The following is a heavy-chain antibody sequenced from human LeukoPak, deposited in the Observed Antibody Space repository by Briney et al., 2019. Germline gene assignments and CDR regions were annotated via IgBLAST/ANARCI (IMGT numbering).Heavy chain of an antibody. D-gene: IGHD3-16*02. Sequence: SETLSLTCAVYGGSFSGYYWSWIRQPTGKGLEWIGEINHSGSTNYNPSLKSRVTISVDASKNQFSLKLSSVTAADTAVYYCARVIAADFGYYYYYGMDVWGQGTTVTVSS. CDR3: ARVIAADFGYYYYYGMDV. CDR2: INHSGST. CDR1: GGSFSGYY. V-gene: IGHV4-34*01. J-gene: IGHJ6*02.